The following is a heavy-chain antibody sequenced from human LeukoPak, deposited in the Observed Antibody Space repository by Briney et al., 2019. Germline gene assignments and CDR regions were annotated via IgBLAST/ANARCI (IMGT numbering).Heavy chain of an antibody. J-gene: IGHJ3*02. CDR1: GGSISSSSYY. CDR3: ARGGCSSTSCEDAFDI. V-gene: IGHV4-39*07. CDR2: IYYSGST. Sequence: SETLSLTCTVSGGSISSSSYYWGWIRQPPGKGLEWIGSIYYSGSTYYNPSLKSRVTISVDTSKNQFSLKLSSVTAADTAVYYCARGGCSSTSCEDAFDIWGQGTMVTVSS. D-gene: IGHD2-2*01.